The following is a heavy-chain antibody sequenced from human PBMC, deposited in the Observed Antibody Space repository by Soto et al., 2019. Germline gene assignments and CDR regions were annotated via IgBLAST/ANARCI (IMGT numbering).Heavy chain of an antibody. CDR2: ISAYNGNT. J-gene: IGHJ4*02. CDR1: GYTFTSYG. D-gene: IGHD3-16*02. CDR3: ARDSYDYVWGSYRPFDY. Sequence: QVQLVQSGAEVKKPGASVKVSCKASGYTFTSYGISWVRQAPGQGLEWMGWISAYNGNTNYAQKLQGRVTMTTDTSTSKAYMELRSLRSDDTAVYYCARDSYDYVWGSYRPFDYWGQGPLVTVSS. V-gene: IGHV1-18*01.